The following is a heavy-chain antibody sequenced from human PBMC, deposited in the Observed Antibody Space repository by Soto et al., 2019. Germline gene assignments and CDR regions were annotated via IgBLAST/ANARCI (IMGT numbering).Heavy chain of an antibody. CDR2: IIPILGIA. CDR1: GGTFSSYT. J-gene: IGHJ6*03. D-gene: IGHD2-2*01. Sequence: SVKVSCKASGGTFSSYTISWVRQAPGQGLEWMGRIIPILGIANYAQKFQGRVTITADKSTSTAYMELSSLRSEDTAVYYCARAGGYFSSTSCYVKDYYYYYYMDVWGKGTTVTVSS. CDR3: ARAGGYFSSTSCYVKDYYYYYYMDV. V-gene: IGHV1-69*02.